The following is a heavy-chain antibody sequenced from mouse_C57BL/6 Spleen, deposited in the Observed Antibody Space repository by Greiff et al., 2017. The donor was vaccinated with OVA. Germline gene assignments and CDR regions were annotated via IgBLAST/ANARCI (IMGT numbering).Heavy chain of an antibody. CDR1: GYTFTSYG. CDR2: IYPRSGNT. CDR3: AREALETGTRGYYFDY. V-gene: IGHV1-81*01. J-gene: IGHJ2*01. D-gene: IGHD4-1*01. Sequence: QVQLQQSGAELARPGASVKLSCKASGYTFTSYGISWVKQRTGQGLEWIGEIYPRSGNTYYNEKFKGKATLTADKSSSTAYMELRSLTSEDAAVYFCAREALETGTRGYYFDYWGQGTTLTVSS.